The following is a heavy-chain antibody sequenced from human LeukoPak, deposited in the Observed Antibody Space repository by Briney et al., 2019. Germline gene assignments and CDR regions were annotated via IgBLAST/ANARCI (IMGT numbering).Heavy chain of an antibody. V-gene: IGHV3-49*04. CDR2: IRSKAHGGTT. D-gene: IGHD3-22*01. J-gene: IGHJ4*02. CDR3: TRDNYYDSSVYSKYYFDY. CDR1: GFNFGYYG. Sequence: GGPLRLSCTASGFNFGYYGMSWVRQAPGKGLEWVSFIRSKAHGGTTEYAASVEGRFTISRDDSKNIAYLQMNSLKTDDTAVYYCTRDNYYDSSVYSKYYFDYWGQGTLVTVSS.